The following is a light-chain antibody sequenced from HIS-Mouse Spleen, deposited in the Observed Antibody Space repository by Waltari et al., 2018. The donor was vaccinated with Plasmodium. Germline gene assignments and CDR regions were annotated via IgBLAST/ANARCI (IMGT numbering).Light chain of an antibody. CDR2: GAS. CDR3: QQYNNWSFT. Sequence: EIVMTQSPATLSVSPGERATLSCRASQSVSSNLAWYQQKPGQAPRLLIYGASTRATGIPARFHGSGSGTEFTLTISSLQSEDFAVYYCQQYNNWSFTFGPGTKVDIK. CDR1: QSVSSN. J-gene: IGKJ3*01. V-gene: IGKV3-15*01.